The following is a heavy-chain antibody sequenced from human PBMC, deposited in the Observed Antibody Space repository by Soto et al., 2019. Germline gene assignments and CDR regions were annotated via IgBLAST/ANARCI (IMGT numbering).Heavy chain of an antibody. CDR3: ARHLYGGSFDY. Sequence: SETLSLTCTVSGGSISSSSYYWGWIRQPPGKGLEWIGSIYYSGSTYYNPSLRSRVTISVDTSKNQFSLKLSSVTAADTAVYYCARHLYGGSFDYWGQGTLVTVSS. CDR1: GGSISSSSYY. J-gene: IGHJ4*02. D-gene: IGHD4-17*01. V-gene: IGHV4-39*01. CDR2: IYYSGST.